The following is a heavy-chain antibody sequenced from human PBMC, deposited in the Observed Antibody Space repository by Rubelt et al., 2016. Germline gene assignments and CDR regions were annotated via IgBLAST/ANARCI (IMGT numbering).Heavy chain of an antibody. CDR2: IIPILGIA. J-gene: IGHJ6*02. Sequence: GQGLEWMGRIIPILGIANYAQKFQGRVTITADKSTSTAYMELSSLRSEDTAVYYCASTPDHYDYVWGSYRRSYGMDVWGQGTTVTVSS. V-gene: IGHV1-69*02. D-gene: IGHD3-16*02. CDR3: ASTPDHYDYVWGSYRRSYGMDV.